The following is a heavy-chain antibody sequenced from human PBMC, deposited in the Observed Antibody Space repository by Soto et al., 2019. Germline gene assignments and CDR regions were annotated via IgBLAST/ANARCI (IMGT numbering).Heavy chain of an antibody. CDR3: ARHYYDGSGPWRPYWYFDL. V-gene: IGHV3-33*01. CDR2: IWYDGSNK. J-gene: IGHJ2*01. Sequence: QVQLVESGGGVVQPGRSLRLSCAASGFTFSSYGMHWVRQAPGKGLEWVAVIWYDGSNKYYADSVKGRFTISRDNSKNTLYLQMNSLRAEDTAVYYCARHYYDGSGPWRPYWYFDLWGRGTLVTVSS. CDR1: GFTFSSYG. D-gene: IGHD3-22*01.